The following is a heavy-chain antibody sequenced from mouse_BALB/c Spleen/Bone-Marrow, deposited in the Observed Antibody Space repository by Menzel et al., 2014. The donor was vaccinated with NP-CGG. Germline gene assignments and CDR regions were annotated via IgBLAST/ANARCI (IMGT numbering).Heavy chain of an antibody. D-gene: IGHD1-2*01. CDR2: IDPANGNT. V-gene: IGHV14-3*02. J-gene: IGHJ4*01. Sequence: EVQLQQSGAELVKPGASVKLSCTASGFNIKDTYMHWVKQRPEQGLEWIGRIDPANGNTKYDPKFQGKATITTDTPSNTAYLQVSSLTSEDTAVYYCASATTATYYAMDYWGQGTSVTVSS. CDR1: GFNIKDTY. CDR3: ASATTATYYAMDY.